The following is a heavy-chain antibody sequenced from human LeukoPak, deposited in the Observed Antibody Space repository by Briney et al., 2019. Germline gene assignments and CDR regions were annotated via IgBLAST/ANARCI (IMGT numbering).Heavy chain of an antibody. V-gene: IGHV3-21*04. CDR1: GFTFSGYS. Sequence: GGSLRLSCVASGFTFSGYSMGWVRQAPGRGLEWVSFVWPKNDKTYYADSVRGRFTISRDNAMNSLYLQMNSLRAEDTAIYYCARSLPYGTTWYGRSDFWGQGTLVTVSS. CDR2: VWPKNDKT. J-gene: IGHJ4*02. D-gene: IGHD6-13*01. CDR3: ARSLPYGTTWYGRSDF.